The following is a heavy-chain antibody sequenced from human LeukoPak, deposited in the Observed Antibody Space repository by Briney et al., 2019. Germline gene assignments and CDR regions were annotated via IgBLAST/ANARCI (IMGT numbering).Heavy chain of an antibody. CDR3: ARHPPVWDYYYGMDV. CDR2: MYPGDSDT. J-gene: IGHJ6*02. V-gene: IGHV5-51*01. D-gene: IGHD7-27*01. CDR1: GYSFTNYW. Sequence: GESLKISCKGSGYSFTNYWIGWVRQMPGKGLEWMGIMYPGDSDTRYSPSFQGQVTISADKSVSTAYLQWSSLKASDTAMYYCARHPPVWDYYYGMDVWGQGTTVTVSS.